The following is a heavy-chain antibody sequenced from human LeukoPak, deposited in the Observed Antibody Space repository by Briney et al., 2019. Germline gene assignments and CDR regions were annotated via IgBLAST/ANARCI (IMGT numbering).Heavy chain of an antibody. V-gene: IGHV4-59*01. D-gene: IGHD6-13*01. J-gene: IGHJ4*02. CDR3: ARQVYSSSWSYYFEY. CDR2: IYYSGST. Sequence: SETLSLTCTVSGGSISSYYWSWIRQPPGKGLEWIGYIYYSGSTNYNPSLKSRVTLSVDTSKNQFSLKLSSVTPADTAVYYCARQVYSSSWSYYFEYWGQGILVTVSS. CDR1: GGSISSYY.